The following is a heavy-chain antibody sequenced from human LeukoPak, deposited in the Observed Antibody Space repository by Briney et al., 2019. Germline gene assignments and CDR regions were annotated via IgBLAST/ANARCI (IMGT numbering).Heavy chain of an antibody. CDR2: ISYEGSKK. J-gene: IGHJ4*02. CDR3: VKDDHYGSGSYYFDS. V-gene: IGHV3-30*18. D-gene: IGHD3-10*01. Sequence: GGSLRLSCAASGFTFSSYGMHWVRQAPGKGLEWVAVISYEGSKKYYADSVRGRFTISRDNSKNTVYLQIDSLRVEDTAVYYCVKDDHYGSGSYYFDSWGQGTLVTVSS. CDR1: GFTFSSYG.